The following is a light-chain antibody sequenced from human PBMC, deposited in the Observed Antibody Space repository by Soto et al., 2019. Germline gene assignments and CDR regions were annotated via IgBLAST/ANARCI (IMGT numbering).Light chain of an antibody. CDR2: DAS. CDR1: QSVSTY. V-gene: IGKV3-11*01. J-gene: IGKJ5*01. Sequence: EVVLTQSPATLSLSPGERATLSWRASQSVSTYLAWYQQKPGQAPRLLIYDASNRATGIPARFSGSGSATDFTLTISSLEPEDFAVYYCQQRSSWITFGQGTRLEIK. CDR3: QQRSSWIT.